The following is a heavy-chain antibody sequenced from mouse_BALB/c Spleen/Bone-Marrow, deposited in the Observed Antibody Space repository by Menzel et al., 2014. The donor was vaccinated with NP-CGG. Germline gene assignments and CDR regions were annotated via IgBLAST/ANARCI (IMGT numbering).Heavy chain of an antibody. J-gene: IGHJ1*01. Sequence: EVKLHESGGGSVQPGGSLRLSCATSGLTFTDYYMSWVRQPPGKALEWLGFIRNKANGYTTEYSASVKGRFTISRDNSQRILYLQMNTLRAEDSATYYCARDENVGIYWYFDVWGAGTTVIVSS. CDR2: IRNKANGYTT. CDR3: ARDENVGIYWYFDV. CDR1: GLTFTDYY. V-gene: IGHV7-3*02.